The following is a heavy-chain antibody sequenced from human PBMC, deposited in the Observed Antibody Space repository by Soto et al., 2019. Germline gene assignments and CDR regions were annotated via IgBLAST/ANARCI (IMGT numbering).Heavy chain of an antibody. Sequence: EVQLVQSGAEVKKPGESLRISCKCSGYNFTTYWITWVRQMPGKGLEWMGRIDPSDSYINYSPSFQGHVTISADKSITTADLQWISLKASDTAMYYCARHAYYYDSIGHYTKKPHDYWGQGTLITVSS. D-gene: IGHD3-22*01. CDR1: GYNFTTYW. J-gene: IGHJ4*02. V-gene: IGHV5-10-1*03. CDR3: ARHAYYYDSIGHYTKKPHDY. CDR2: IDPSDSYI.